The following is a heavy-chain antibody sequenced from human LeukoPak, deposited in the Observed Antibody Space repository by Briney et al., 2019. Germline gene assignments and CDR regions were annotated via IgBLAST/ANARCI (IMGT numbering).Heavy chain of an antibody. D-gene: IGHD1-1*01. V-gene: IGHV3-23*01. CDR2: ISGSGGST. CDR3: AKDTTLVLDAFDI. CDR1: GFTLSSYA. J-gene: IGHJ3*02. Sequence: GGSLRLSCAVFGFTLSSYAMSWVRQAPGKGLEWVSGISGSGGSTYYADSVKGRFTISRDNSKNTLYLQVNSLRAEDTAVYYCAKDTTLVLDAFDIWGQGTMVTVSS.